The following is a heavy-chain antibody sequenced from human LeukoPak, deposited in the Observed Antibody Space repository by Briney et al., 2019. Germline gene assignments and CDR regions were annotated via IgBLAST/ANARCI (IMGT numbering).Heavy chain of an antibody. CDR2: IYSGGST. J-gene: IGHJ4*02. V-gene: IGHV3-53*01. CDR1: VFTSSSYE. D-gene: IGHD3-10*01. Sequence: GSLILYWAPSVFTSSSYEMSWIRQAAGKVIEKVSVIYSGGSTYYADSVKGRFTISRDNSKNTLYLQMNSLRAEDTAVYYCAYSITMVRGNEDFDYWGQGTLVTVSS. CDR3: AYSITMVRGNEDFDY.